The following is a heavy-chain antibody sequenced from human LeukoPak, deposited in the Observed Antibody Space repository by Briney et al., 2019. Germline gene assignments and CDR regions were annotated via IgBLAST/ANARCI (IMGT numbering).Heavy chain of an antibody. J-gene: IGHJ3*02. CDR1: GGSISSSSYY. CDR3: AREYYGSGSYAFDI. Sequence: SETLSLTCTVSGGSISSSSYYWGWIRQPPGKGLEWIGSIYYSGSTNYNPSLKSRVTISVDTSKNQFSLKLSSVTAADTAVYYCAREYYGSGSYAFDIWGQGTMVTVSS. D-gene: IGHD3-10*01. CDR2: IYYSGST. V-gene: IGHV4-39*07.